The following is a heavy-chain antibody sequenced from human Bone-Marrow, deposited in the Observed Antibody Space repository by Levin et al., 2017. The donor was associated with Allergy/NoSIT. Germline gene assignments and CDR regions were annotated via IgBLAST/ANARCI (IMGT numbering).Heavy chain of an antibody. V-gene: IGHV3-30*18. CDR1: GFTFSSYG. CDR2: ISYDGSNK. J-gene: IGHJ4*02. D-gene: IGHD5-18*01. Sequence: PGGSLRLSCAASGFTFSSYGMHWVRQAPGKGLEWVAVISYDGSNKHYADSVKGRFTISRDNSKNTLYLQMNSLRAEDTAVYYCAKDSGVDTAMVLDYWGQGTLVTVSS. CDR3: AKDSGVDTAMVLDY.